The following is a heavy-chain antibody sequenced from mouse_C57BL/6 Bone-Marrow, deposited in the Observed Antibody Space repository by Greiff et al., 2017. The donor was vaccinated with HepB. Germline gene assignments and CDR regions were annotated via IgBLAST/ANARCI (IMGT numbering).Heavy chain of an antibody. V-gene: IGHV8-12*01. D-gene: IGHD1-1*01. Sequence: QVTLKVSGPGILQSSQTLSLTCSFSGFSLSTSGLGLSWIRQPSGKGLEWLAHIYWDDDKRYNPSLKSRLTLSKDTSRTQVFLKITSVDTADTATYYCARSASYYYGSSYVFYWYFDVWGTGTTVTVSA. CDR1: GFSLSTSGLG. CDR2: IYWDDDK. CDR3: ARSASYYYGSSYVFYWYFDV. J-gene: IGHJ1*03.